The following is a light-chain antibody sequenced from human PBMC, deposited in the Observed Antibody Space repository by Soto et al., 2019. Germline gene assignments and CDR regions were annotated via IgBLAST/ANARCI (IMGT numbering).Light chain of an antibody. CDR1: SSDIGTYNL. CDR3: CSYAGGSTLV. Sequence: QSALAQPPSVSGSPGQSITISCTGTSSDIGTYNLVSWYQQHPGKAPKLTIYDATKRPSGVSDRFSGSKSGNTASLTISGLQAEDADYYYCCSYAGGSTLVFGGGTKLTVL. CDR2: DAT. V-gene: IGLV2-23*01. J-gene: IGLJ3*02.